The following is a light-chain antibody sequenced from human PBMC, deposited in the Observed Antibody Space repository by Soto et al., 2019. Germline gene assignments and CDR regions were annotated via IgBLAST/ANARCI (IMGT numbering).Light chain of an antibody. J-gene: IGKJ1*01. Sequence: IHMTHSPSTLPASLRYRFTITFRSSQSISNWLAWYQQKPGKAPNLLIYAASTLQSGIPSRFSGSGSGTDFIFTISSLQPEDFATYFCQQSYNSPPTFGQGTKVDIK. CDR2: AAS. CDR1: QSISNW. CDR3: QQSYNSPPT. V-gene: IGKV1-39*01.